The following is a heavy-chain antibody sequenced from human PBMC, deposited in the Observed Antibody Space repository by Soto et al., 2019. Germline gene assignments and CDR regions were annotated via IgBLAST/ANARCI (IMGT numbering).Heavy chain of an antibody. CDR2: INPSGGST. V-gene: IGHV1-46*01. Sequence: ASVKVSCKASGYTFTSYYMHWVRQAPGQGLEWMGIINPSGGSTSYAQKFQGRVTMTRDTSTSTVYMELSSLRSEDTAVYYCARVRTYDSSGYSYFDYWGQGTLVTVSS. CDR1: GYTFTSYY. D-gene: IGHD3-22*01. CDR3: ARVRTYDSSGYSYFDY. J-gene: IGHJ4*02.